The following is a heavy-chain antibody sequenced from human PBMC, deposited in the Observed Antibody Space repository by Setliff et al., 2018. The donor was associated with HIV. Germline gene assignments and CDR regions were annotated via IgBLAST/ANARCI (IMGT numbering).Heavy chain of an antibody. Sequence: SGPTLVNPTQTLTLTCIFSGFSLSTYGVGVGWIRQSPRKALEWLALIYWDGDKRYNPSLKGRATITKDISGSRVILTMTNVDPVDTATYYCAHGQTTYGVVIILGFDYWGQGTLVTVSS. J-gene: IGHJ4*02. CDR2: IYWDGDK. D-gene: IGHD3-3*01. V-gene: IGHV2-5*02. CDR1: GFSLSTYGVG. CDR3: AHGQTTYGVVIILGFDY.